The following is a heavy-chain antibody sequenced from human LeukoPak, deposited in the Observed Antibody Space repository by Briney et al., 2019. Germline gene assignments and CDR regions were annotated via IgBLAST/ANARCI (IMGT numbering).Heavy chain of an antibody. D-gene: IGHD3-9*01. J-gene: IGHJ5*02. Sequence: PSETLSLTCSVSGGSISSGDYYWSWIRQPPGKGLVWVGYIYYSGSTYYNPSLKSRVTISADTSKNQISLSLSSVTAADTALYFCARVGGHTYYDTLTGLMKWFDPWGQGTLVTVSS. CDR3: ARVGGHTYYDTLTGLMKWFDP. CDR2: IYYSGST. V-gene: IGHV4-30-4*01. CDR1: GGSISSGDYY.